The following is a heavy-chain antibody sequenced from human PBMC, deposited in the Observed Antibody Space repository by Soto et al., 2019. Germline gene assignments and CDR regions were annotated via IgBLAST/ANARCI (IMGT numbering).Heavy chain of an antibody. CDR2: ISAYSGST. Sequence: SKAPGEGKASKCISSPQHSPGQGLEWMGWISAYSGSTNYSQKFQGRVTITRDTSASTAYMELSSLRSEDTAVYYCARSSVVVTASEYWGQGSLVTVFS. CDR1: GEGKASKC. J-gene: IGHJ4*02. D-gene: IGHD2-21*02. CDR3: ARSSVVVTASEY. V-gene: IGHV1-18*01.